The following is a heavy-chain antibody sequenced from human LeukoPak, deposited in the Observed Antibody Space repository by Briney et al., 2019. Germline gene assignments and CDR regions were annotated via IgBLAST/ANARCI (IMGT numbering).Heavy chain of an antibody. D-gene: IGHD5-12*01. CDR2: INHSGST. CDR3: ARARYGGYVGY. J-gene: IGHJ4*02. CDR1: GFTFSSYA. V-gene: IGHV4-34*01. Sequence: GTLRLSCAASGFTFSSYAMSWVRQAPGKGLEWIGEINHSGSTNYNPSLKSRVTISVDTSKNQFSLKLSSVTAADTAVYYCARARYGGYVGYWGQGTLVTVSS.